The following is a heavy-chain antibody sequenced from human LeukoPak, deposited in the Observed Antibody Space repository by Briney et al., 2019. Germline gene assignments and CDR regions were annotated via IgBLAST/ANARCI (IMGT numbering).Heavy chain of an antibody. CDR3: ARARGYSYGILDQ. J-gene: IGHJ4*02. CDR1: GFTFGTFD. CDR2: ISSSGATT. Sequence: GGSLRLSCASSGFTFGTFDMNWVRQAPGKGLEWVSFISSSGATTSYADSVKGRFTVSRDNAKNSLYLQMNSLRTEDTALYYCARARGYSYGILDQWGQGTLVTVSS. V-gene: IGHV3-48*03. D-gene: IGHD5-18*01.